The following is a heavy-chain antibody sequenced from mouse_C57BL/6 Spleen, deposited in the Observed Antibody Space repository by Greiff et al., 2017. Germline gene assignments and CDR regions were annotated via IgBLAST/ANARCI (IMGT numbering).Heavy chain of an antibody. D-gene: IGHD4-1*01. J-gene: IGHJ3*01. Sequence: VQLQQPGAELARPGASVKLSCKASGYTFTSYGISWVKQRPGQGLEWIGMIYPRSGSTNYNEKFKSKATLTVDKSSSTAYMQLRSLTSEDSAVYDCARYGDWDEGFAYWGQGTLVTVSA. CDR3: ARYGDWDEGFAY. CDR2: IYPRSGST. V-gene: IGHV1-64*01. CDR1: GYTFTSYG.